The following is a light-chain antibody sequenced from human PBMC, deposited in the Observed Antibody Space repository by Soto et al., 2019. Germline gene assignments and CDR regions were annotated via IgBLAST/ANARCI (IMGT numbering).Light chain of an antibody. CDR3: SSFAGGGNPVL. Sequence: QSALTQPPSASGSLGQSVTISCTGTSSDVGGYNYVSWHQQHPGKAPKVMIYEVTKRPPGVPDRFSGSKSGNTASLTVSGLQDEHEADYYCSSFAGGGNPVLLGGGTTLTVL. CDR1: SSDVGGYNY. CDR2: EVT. V-gene: IGLV2-8*01. J-gene: IGLJ2*01.